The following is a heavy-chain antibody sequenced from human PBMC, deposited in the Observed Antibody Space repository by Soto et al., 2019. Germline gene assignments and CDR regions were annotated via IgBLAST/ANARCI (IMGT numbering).Heavy chain of an antibody. Sequence: EVQLLESGGGLVQPGGSLRLSCAASGFTFSSYAMSWVRQAPGKGLEWVSAISGSGGSTYYADSVKGRFTISRDNSKNSLYLQMNSLRAEDTAVYYCAKDRLGTLVVVAAPWGGAFDIWGQGTMVTVSS. D-gene: IGHD2-15*01. J-gene: IGHJ3*02. CDR2: ISGSGGST. V-gene: IGHV3-23*01. CDR3: AKDRLGTLVVVAAPWGGAFDI. CDR1: GFTFSSYA.